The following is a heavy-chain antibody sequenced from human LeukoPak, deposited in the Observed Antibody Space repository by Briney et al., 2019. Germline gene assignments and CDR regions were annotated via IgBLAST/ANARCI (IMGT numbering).Heavy chain of an antibody. V-gene: IGHV4-31*03. Sequence: SETLSLTCTVSGGSISSGGYYWSWIRQHPGKGLEWIGYIYYSGSTYYNPSLKSRVTISVDTSKNQFSLKLSSVTAADTAVYYCARVRDYYDSSGYYHQDWFDPWGQGTLVTVSS. CDR1: GGSISSGGYY. CDR3: ARVRDYYDSSGYYHQDWFDP. J-gene: IGHJ5*02. D-gene: IGHD3-22*01. CDR2: IYYSGST.